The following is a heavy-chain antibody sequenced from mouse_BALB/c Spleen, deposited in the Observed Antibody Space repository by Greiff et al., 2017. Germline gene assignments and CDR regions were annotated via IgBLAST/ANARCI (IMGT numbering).Heavy chain of an antibody. CDR3: TRRDYGNYVGWFAY. Sequence: VQVVESGAELVKPGASVKLSCKASGYTFTSYYMYWVKQRPGQGLEWIGEINPSNGGTNFNEKFKSKATLTVDKSSSTAYMQLSSLTSEDSAVYYCTRRDYGNYVGWFAYWGQGTLVTVSA. CDR1: GYTFTSYY. J-gene: IGHJ3*01. CDR2: INPSNGGT. V-gene: IGHV1S81*02. D-gene: IGHD2-1*01.